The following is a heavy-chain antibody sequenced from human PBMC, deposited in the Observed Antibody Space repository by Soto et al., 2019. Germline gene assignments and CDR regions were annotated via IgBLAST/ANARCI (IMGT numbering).Heavy chain of an antibody. CDR1: GYTFTSYG. Sequence: ASVKVSCKASGYTFTSYGISWVRQAPGQGLEWMGWISAYNGNTNYAQKLQGRVTMTTDTSTSTAYMELRSLRSDDTAVYYCAREVLQGSYLKSLIFDYWGQGTLVTVSS. CDR2: ISAYNGNT. D-gene: IGHD3-16*02. CDR3: AREVLQGSYLKSLIFDY. J-gene: IGHJ4*02. V-gene: IGHV1-18*01.